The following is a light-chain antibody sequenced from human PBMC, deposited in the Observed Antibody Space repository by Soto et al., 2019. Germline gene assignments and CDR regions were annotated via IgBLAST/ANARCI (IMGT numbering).Light chain of an antibody. J-gene: IGLJ2*01. CDR1: SSNIGSNY. Sequence: QSVLTQPPSASGTPGQRVTISCSGSSSNIGSNYVYWYQQLPGTAPKLLIYRNNQRPSGVPDRLSGSESGTSASLAISGLRSEDEADYYCAAWDDSLSGVVFGGGTKLTVL. CDR2: RNN. V-gene: IGLV1-47*01. CDR3: AAWDDSLSGVV.